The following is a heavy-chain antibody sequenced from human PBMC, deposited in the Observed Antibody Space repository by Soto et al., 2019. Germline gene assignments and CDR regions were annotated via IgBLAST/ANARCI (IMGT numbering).Heavy chain of an antibody. J-gene: IGHJ3*02. CDR1: GDSISSFNW. Sequence: QVQLQESGPGLVRPSGTLSLTCDVSGDSISSFNWWSWVRQPPGKGLEWIGEMYHSGSTNYNPSLTSRVTISVDKSNTQFFLDLTSLTASDTAVYYCARLLMITFGGHVYRPFDMWGQGRMVTVSS. V-gene: IGHV4-4*02. CDR3: ARLLMITFGGHVYRPFDM. D-gene: IGHD3-16*01. CDR2: MYHSGST.